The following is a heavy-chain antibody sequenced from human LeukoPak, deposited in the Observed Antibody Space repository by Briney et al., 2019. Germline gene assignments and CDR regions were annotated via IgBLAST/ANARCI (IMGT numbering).Heavy chain of an antibody. Sequence: EASVKVSCKASGYTFTSYGISWVRQAPGQGLEWMGWISAYNGNTNYAQKLQGRVTMTTDTSTSTAYMELRSLRSDDTAVYYCARGHGGIVGATIGTTVFDYWGQGTLVTVSS. CDR3: ARGHGGIVGATIGTTVFDY. CDR1: GYTFTSYG. V-gene: IGHV1-18*01. J-gene: IGHJ4*02. CDR2: ISAYNGNT. D-gene: IGHD1-26*01.